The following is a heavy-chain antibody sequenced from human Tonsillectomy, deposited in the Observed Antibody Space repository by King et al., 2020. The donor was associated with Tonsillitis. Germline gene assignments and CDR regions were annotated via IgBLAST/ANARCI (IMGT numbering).Heavy chain of an antibody. J-gene: IGHJ3*02. V-gene: IGHV3-23*04. CDR1: GFTFSSYA. CDR2: ISGSGGST. Sequence: VQLVESGGGLVQPGGSLRLSCAASGFTFSSYAMSWVRQAPGKGLEWVSAISGSGGSTYYADSVKDRFTISRDNSKNTLYLQMNSLRAEDTAVYYCAKVGGHTAMALGYAFDIWGQGTMVTVSS. CDR3: AKVGGHTAMALGYAFDI. D-gene: IGHD5-18*01.